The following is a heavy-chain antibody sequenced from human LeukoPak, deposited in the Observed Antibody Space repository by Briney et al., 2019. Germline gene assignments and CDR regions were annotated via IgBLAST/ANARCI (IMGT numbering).Heavy chain of an antibody. CDR3: AKDHPDSSGWYEGYFDY. CDR1: GFTFSSYA. J-gene: IGHJ4*02. D-gene: IGHD6-19*01. V-gene: IGHV3-23*01. CDR2: ISGSGGST. Sequence: GGSLRLSCAASGFTFSSYAMSWVRQAPGKGLEWVSAISGSGGSTYYADSVKGRFTISRDNSKNTLYLQMNSLRAEDTAVYYCAKDHPDSSGWYEGYFDYWGQGTLVTVSS.